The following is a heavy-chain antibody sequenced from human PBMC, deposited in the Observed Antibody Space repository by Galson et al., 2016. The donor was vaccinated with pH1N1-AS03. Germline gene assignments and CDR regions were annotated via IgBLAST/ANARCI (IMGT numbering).Heavy chain of an antibody. V-gene: IGHV3-23*01. CDR1: GFTFSSYA. CDR2: ISGSGGST. CDR3: AKGRNDISAAVNY. D-gene: IGHD6-13*01. Sequence: SLRLSCAASGFTFSSYAMSWVRQAPGKGLEWVSAISGSGGSTYYADSVKGRFTISRDNSKNTVYVQMNSLRAEDTAIYYCAKGRNDISAAVNYWGQGTPVTVSS. J-gene: IGHJ4*02.